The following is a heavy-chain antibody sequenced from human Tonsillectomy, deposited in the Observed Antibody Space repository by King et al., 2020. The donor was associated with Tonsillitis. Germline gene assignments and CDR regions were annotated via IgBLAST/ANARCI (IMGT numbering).Heavy chain of an antibody. Sequence: QLQESGPGLVKPSETLSLTCTVSGGSISSYYWSWIRQPPGKGLEWIGYIYYSGSTNYNPSLKSRVTISVDTSKNQFSLKLSSVTAADTAVYYCARETSYYDSSGFNHWYFDPWGRGTLVTVSS. V-gene: IGHV4-59*01. CDR3: ARETSYYDSSGFNHWYFDP. CDR1: GGSISSYY. D-gene: IGHD3-22*01. CDR2: IYYSGST. J-gene: IGHJ2*01.